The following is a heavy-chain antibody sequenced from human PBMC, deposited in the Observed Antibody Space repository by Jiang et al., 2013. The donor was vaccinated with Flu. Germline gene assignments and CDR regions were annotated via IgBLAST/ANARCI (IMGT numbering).Heavy chain of an antibody. V-gene: IGHV4-4*02. Sequence: LKSRVTISVDKSKNQFSLKLSSVTAADTAVYYCARKNYYDSSGCFDYWGQGTLVTVSS. CDR3: ARKNYYDSSGCFDY. J-gene: IGHJ4*02. D-gene: IGHD3-22*01.